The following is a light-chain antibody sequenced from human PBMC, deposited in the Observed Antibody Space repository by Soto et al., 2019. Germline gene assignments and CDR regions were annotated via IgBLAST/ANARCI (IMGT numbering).Light chain of an antibody. J-gene: IGKJ2*01. Sequence: DIQMTQSPSSLSASLGDRVTITCRASQSISNYLNWYQQKPGKAPKLLMYTASSLQSGVPSRFSGSASVTDFTLTISSLQPEDFATYYCQQSYSTPYTFGQGTKLEIK. CDR1: QSISNY. CDR2: TAS. V-gene: IGKV1-39*01. CDR3: QQSYSTPYT.